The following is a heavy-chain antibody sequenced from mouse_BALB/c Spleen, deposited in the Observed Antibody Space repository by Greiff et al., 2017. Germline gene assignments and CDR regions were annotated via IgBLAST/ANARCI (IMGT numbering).Heavy chain of an antibody. Sequence: EVNVVESGGGLVQPGGSRKLSCAASGFTFSDYGMAWVRQAPGKGPEWVAFISNLAYSIYYADTVTGRFTISRENAKNTLYLEMSSLRSEDTAMYYCAREDYGGYYFDYWGQGTTLTVSS. V-gene: IGHV5-15*02. D-gene: IGHD1-1*01. CDR1: GFTFSDYG. CDR3: AREDYGGYYFDY. J-gene: IGHJ2*01. CDR2: ISNLAYSI.